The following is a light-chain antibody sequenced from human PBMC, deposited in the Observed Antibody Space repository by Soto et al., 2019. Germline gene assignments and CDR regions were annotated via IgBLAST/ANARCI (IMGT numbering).Light chain of an antibody. CDR1: QSLHSNF. Sequence: EIVLTQFPATLSSSPGERATLSCRASQSLHSNFLVWYQQKPGQAPRLLISSASRRATGIPDRFSGSGSGTDFTLTISRLDPEDFAVYYCHQSGSSPLTFGPGTKV. J-gene: IGKJ3*01. CDR2: SAS. CDR3: HQSGSSPLT. V-gene: IGKV3-20*01.